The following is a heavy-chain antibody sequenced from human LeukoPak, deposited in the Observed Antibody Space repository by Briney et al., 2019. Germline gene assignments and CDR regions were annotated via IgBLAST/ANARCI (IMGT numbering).Heavy chain of an antibody. D-gene: IGHD3-10*01. CDR1: GGSFSGYY. CDR3: AREVLRGVSDY. CDR2: INHSGST. J-gene: IGHJ4*02. V-gene: IGHV4-34*01. Sequence: TSETLSLTCAVYGGSFSGYYWSWIRQPPGKGLEWIGEINHSGSTNYNPSLKSRVTISVDTSKNQFSLKVNSVTAADTAVYYCAREVLRGVSDYWGQGTLVTVSS.